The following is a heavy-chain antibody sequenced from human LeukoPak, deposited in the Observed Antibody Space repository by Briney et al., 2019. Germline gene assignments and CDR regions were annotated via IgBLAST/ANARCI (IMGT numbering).Heavy chain of an antibody. J-gene: IGHJ4*02. CDR2: IYYSGST. V-gene: IGHV4-39*07. D-gene: IGHD5-18*01. CDR3: ARFDVDTAMVFLGLDY. Sequence: PSETLSLTCTVSGGSISSSSYYWGWIRQPPGKGLEWIGSIYYSGSTYYNPSLKSRVTISVDTSKNQFSLKLSSVTAADTAVYYCARFDVDTAMVFLGLDYWGQGTLVTVSS. CDR1: GGSISSSSYY.